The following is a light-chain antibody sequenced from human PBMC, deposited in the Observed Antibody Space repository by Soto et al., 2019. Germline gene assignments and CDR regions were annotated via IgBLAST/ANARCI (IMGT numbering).Light chain of an antibody. Sequence: EIVLTQSPATQSLSPVERATLSCRASQSVNNYLAWYQQKPGQAPRLLIYGAFNRATGIPARFSGSGSGADFTLTISSLEPEDFAVYYCQQRNIWPPVTFGQGTRLEIK. V-gene: IGKV3-11*01. CDR2: GAF. CDR3: QQRNIWPPVT. CDR1: QSVNNY. J-gene: IGKJ5*01.